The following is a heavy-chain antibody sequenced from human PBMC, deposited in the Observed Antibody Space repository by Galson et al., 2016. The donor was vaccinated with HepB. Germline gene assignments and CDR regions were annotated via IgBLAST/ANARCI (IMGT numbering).Heavy chain of an antibody. CDR2: IDWDDDK. CDR1: GFSLSTSEMC. Sequence: PALVKPTQTLTLTCTFSGFSLSTSEMCVSWIRQPPGKALEWLARIDWDDDKYYSTSLKTRLTISKDTSKNQVFLTMTNMDPVDTATYFCARVRGSDWYRSDYGMDVWSQGTTVTVSS. J-gene: IGHJ6*02. CDR3: ARVRGSDWYRSDYGMDV. D-gene: IGHD6-13*01. V-gene: IGHV2-70*11.